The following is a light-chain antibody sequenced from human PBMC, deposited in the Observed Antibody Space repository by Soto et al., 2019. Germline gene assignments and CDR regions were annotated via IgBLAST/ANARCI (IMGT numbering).Light chain of an antibody. CDR1: QTVSSNY. Sequence: EIVLTQSPGTLSLSPGERATLSCGASQTVSSNYLAWYQQKPGQAPRLLIYGASSRATGIPDRFSGSGSGADFVLTISGLESEDFAVYYCQQYFKSPWTFGQGTKVDIK. CDR2: GAS. J-gene: IGKJ1*01. CDR3: QQYFKSPWT. V-gene: IGKV3-20*01.